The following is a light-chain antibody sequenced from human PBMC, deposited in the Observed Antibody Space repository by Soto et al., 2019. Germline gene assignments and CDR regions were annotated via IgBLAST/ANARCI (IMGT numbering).Light chain of an antibody. J-gene: IGKJ1*01. CDR2: GAS. CDR3: QHYNVYPWT. V-gene: IGKV3-20*01. CDR1: QSVSSSY. Sequence: EIVLTQSPGTLSLSPWEIATLSCSSSQSVSSSYLAWYQQKPGQAPRLLIYGASSRATGIPDRFSGSGSGTEFTLSISSLQPDDFATYYCQHYNVYPWTFGQATKVDIK.